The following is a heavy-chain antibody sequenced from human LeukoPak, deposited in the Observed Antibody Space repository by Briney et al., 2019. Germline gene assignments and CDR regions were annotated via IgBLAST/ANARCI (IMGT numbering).Heavy chain of an antibody. CDR2: ISDSGGS. J-gene: IGHJ4*02. CDR3: ARGPAAGTGPDY. CDR1: GGSVSSGISY. Sequence: SETLSLTCSVSGGSVSSGISYWSWIRQPPGEGLEWIAYISDSGGSDYNPSLRGRVTISLDTSKNQFSLRLTSVTAADTAVYYCARGPAAGTGPDYWGQGTLVTVSS. D-gene: IGHD6-13*01. V-gene: IGHV4-61*01.